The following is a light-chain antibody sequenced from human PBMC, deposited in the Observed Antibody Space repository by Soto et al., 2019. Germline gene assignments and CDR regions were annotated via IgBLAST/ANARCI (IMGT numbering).Light chain of an antibody. CDR1: GSDVGGYDF. V-gene: IGLV2-11*01. Sequence: QSVLTQPRSVSVSPGQSVTISCTGTGSDVGGYDFVSWYQQHPGKAPKLMIFDVNKRPSGVPDRFSGSKSGSTASLTISGLQADDEAVYFCCSYAGPYTAVFGGGTKVTVL. CDR2: DVN. CDR3: CSYAGPYTAV. J-gene: IGLJ3*02.